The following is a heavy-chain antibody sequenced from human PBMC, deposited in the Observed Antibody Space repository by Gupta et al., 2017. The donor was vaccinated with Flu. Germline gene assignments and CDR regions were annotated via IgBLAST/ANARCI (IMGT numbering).Heavy chain of an antibody. CDR1: GFTFRSSW. CDR3: ARDTERSSFDI. V-gene: IGHV3-7*01. D-gene: IGHD1-14*01. CDR2: INRDGSTT. J-gene: IGHJ3*02. Sequence: EVQLVESGGDLVQPGGSLRLSCVASGFTFRSSWMTWVRQAPGTGLELVANINRDGSTTNYLDSVKGRFTISRDNAKNSVYLQMNSLRVDDTATYYCARDTERSSFDIWGQGTMVTVSS.